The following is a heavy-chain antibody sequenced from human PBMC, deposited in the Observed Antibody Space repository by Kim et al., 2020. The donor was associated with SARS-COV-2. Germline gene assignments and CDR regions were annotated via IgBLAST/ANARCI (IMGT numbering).Heavy chain of an antibody. V-gene: IGHV4-34*01. J-gene: IGHJ4*02. CDR3: ARGRIRGYDSSGYYGY. CDR1: GGSFSGYY. D-gene: IGHD3-22*01. Sequence: SETLSLTCAVYGGSFSGYYWSWIRQPPGKGLEWIGEINHSGSTNYNPSLKSRVTISVDTSKNQFSLKLSSVTAADTAVYYCARGRIRGYDSSGYYGYWGQGTLVTVSS. CDR2: INHSGST.